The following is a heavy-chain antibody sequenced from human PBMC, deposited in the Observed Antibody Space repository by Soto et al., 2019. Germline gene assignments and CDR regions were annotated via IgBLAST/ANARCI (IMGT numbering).Heavy chain of an antibody. Sequence: SGAEVKKPGASVKVSCQASGYTFTTYAISWVRQAPGQGLEWMGRISTYNGNTKYAQKLQGRVTMTTDTSTSTAYMELRSLRSDYTAVYYCARDPQYSTSSQVFDSWGQGTLVTVSS. CDR1: GYTFTTYA. J-gene: IGHJ4*02. V-gene: IGHV1-18*01. D-gene: IGHD6-6*01. CDR2: ISTYNGNT. CDR3: ARDPQYSTSSQVFDS.